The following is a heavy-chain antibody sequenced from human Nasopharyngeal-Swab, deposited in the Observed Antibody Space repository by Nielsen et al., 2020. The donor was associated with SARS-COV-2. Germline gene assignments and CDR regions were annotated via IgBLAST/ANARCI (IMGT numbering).Heavy chain of an antibody. D-gene: IGHD6-13*01. CDR2: INQDGSEE. V-gene: IGHV3-7*01. Sequence: GESLKISCAASGFSISGYWMRWVRQAPGKGLEWVANINQDGSEEYYVASVKGRFTISRDNAKKTLYLQMNSLRAEDTAVYYCARDGGSSWYYWFDPWGQGTLVTVSS. CDR1: GFSISGYW. CDR3: ARDGGSSWYYWFDP. J-gene: IGHJ5*02.